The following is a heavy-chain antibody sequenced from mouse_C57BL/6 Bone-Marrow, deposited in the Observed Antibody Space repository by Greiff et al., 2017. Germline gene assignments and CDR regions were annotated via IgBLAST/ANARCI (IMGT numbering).Heavy chain of an antibody. Sequence: VQRVESGEGLVKPGGSLKLSCAASGFTFSSYAMSWVRQTPEKRLEWVAYISSGGDYIYYADTVKGRFTISRDNARNTLYLQMSSLKSEDTAMYYCTRVYYGSSLYFDYWGQGTTLTVSS. CDR2: ISSGGDYI. CDR3: TRVYYGSSLYFDY. V-gene: IGHV5-9-1*02. J-gene: IGHJ2*01. D-gene: IGHD1-1*01. CDR1: GFTFSSYA.